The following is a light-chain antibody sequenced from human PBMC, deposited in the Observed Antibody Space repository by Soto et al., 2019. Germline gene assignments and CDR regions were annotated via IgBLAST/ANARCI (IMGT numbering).Light chain of an antibody. CDR2: DAT. J-gene: IGKJ2*02. Sequence: IVLTQSPAILSLSPGERATLSCRASQSVSSHLAWYQQKPGQAPRLLIYDATNRATGIPARFSGSGSETDFSLSISALEPEDFAVYYCQQRSDWPRCTFGPGTKLEI. CDR1: QSVSSH. CDR3: QQRSDWPRCT. V-gene: IGKV3-11*01.